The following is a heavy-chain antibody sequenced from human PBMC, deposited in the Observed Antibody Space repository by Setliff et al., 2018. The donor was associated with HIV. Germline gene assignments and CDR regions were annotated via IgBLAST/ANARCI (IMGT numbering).Heavy chain of an antibody. CDR3: ARGDDLLVGGKHLDY. Sequence: SETLSLTCTVSGGTIASGGHYWSWIRQHPGKGLEWIGYIFYSGDTSYNPSLKSRLTLSLDMSKNQFSLKVNSVTAADTAVYYCARGDDLLVGGKHLDYWGQGSLVTVS. V-gene: IGHV4-31*03. J-gene: IGHJ4*02. CDR1: GGTIASGGHY. D-gene: IGHD1-26*01. CDR2: IFYSGDT.